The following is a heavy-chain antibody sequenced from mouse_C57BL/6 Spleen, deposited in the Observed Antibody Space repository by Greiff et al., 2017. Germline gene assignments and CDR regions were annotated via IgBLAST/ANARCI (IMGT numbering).Heavy chain of an antibody. CDR3: ARSGDYDSMDD. CDR2: IGPGSGGT. D-gene: IGHD2-4*01. J-gene: IGHJ4*01. Sequence: VKLMESGAELVKPGASVKISCKASGYTFTDYYINWVKQRPGQGLEWIGKIGPGSGGTYYNEKFKGKATLTADKSSNTAYMKLSSLASEDSAVYFCARSGDYDSMDDWGQGTSVTVSS. CDR1: GYTFTDYY. V-gene: IGHV1-77*01.